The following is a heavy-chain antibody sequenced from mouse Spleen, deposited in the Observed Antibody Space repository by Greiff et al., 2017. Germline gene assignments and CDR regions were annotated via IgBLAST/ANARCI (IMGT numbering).Heavy chain of an antibody. V-gene: IGHV1-64*01. D-gene: IGHD2-1*01. Sequence: QVQLQQPGAELVKPGASVKLSCKASGYTFTSYWMHWVKQRPGQGLEWIGMIHPNSGSTNYNEKFKSKATLTVDKSSSTAYMQLSSLTSEDSAVYYCARDYGKTYWYFDVWGAGTTGTVSS. J-gene: IGHJ1*01. CDR2: IHPNSGST. CDR1: GYTFTSYW. CDR3: ARDYGKTYWYFDV.